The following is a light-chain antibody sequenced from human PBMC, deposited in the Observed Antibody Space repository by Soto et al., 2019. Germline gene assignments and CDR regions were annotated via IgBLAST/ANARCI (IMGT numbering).Light chain of an antibody. CDR3: QPYNNWPLT. CDR2: DTY. CDR1: QGIGDT. J-gene: IGKJ4*01. V-gene: IGKV3-15*01. Sequence: EIVLTQSPATLSLSPGEGATLSCRASQGIGDTLAWYQHKPGQTPRLLIYDTYTRATGVPTRFSGSRSGAEFTLTIKSLQSEDFAVYYCQPYNNWPLTFGGGTKVDIK.